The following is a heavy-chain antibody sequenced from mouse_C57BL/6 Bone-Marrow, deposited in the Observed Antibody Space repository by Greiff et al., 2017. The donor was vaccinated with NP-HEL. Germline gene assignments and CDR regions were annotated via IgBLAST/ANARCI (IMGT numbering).Heavy chain of an antibody. J-gene: IGHJ4*01. CDR2: ISDGGSYT. Sequence: EVQVVESGGGLVKPGGSLKLSCAASGFTFSSYAMSWVRQTPEKRLEWVATISDGGSYTYYPDNVKGRFTISRDNAKNNLYLQMSHLKSEDTAMYYCARAPYYYGSKRYYYAMDYWGQGTSVTVSS. CDR1: GFTFSSYA. V-gene: IGHV5-4*01. D-gene: IGHD1-1*01. CDR3: ARAPYYYGSKRYYYAMDY.